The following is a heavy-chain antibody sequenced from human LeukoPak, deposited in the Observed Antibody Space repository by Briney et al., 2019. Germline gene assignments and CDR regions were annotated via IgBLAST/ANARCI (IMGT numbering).Heavy chain of an antibody. V-gene: IGHV4-39*01. CDR1: GGSTSSGSHY. CDR2: IYYSGTT. D-gene: IGHD6-13*01. CDR3: ARQDLAVSGIDY. Sequence: SETLSLTCTVSGGSTSSGSHYWGWIRQPAGKGLEWIGSIYYSGTTYYSPSLKSRVSISLDTSKDQFSLKLNSVTAADTAVYYCARQDLAVSGIDYWGQGTLVTVSS. J-gene: IGHJ4*02.